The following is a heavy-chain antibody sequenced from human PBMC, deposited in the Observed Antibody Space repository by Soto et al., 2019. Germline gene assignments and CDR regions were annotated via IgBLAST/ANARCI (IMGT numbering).Heavy chain of an antibody. V-gene: IGHV2-5*02. J-gene: IGHJ5*02. Sequence: QINLIESGPTLVKPTQTLTLTCTFSGFSLSTSGAAVGWVRQPPGRALEWLALIYWDGDKRYNASLGNRLIITKDTSMNQVVLTLTNVDPADTATYHCAHRATMTIFGLIIDNGIWFDPWGQGTRVIVSS. CDR2: IYWDGDK. CDR3: AHRATMTIFGLIIDNGIWFDP. CDR1: GFSLSTSGAA. D-gene: IGHD3-3*01.